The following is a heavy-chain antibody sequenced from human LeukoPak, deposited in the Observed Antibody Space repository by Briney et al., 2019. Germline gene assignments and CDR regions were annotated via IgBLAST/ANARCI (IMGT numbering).Heavy chain of an antibody. CDR1: GFTFCSYA. J-gene: IGHJ4*02. Sequence: PGRSLRLSCAASGFTFCSYAMHWVRQAPGKGLEWVAVISYDGSNKYYADSVKGRFTISRDNSKNTLYLQMNSLRAEDTAAYYCARERYGHFDYWGQGTLVTVSS. CDR2: ISYDGSNK. D-gene: IGHD4-17*01. CDR3: ARERYGHFDY. V-gene: IGHV3-30*04.